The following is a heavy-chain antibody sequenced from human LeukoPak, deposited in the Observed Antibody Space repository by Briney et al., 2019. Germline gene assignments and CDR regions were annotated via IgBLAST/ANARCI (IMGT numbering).Heavy chain of an antibody. Sequence: GGSLRLSCEASEFTFSSYSINWVRQAPGKGLEWVSSISSIRNYIYYADSVRGRFTISRDNARNLLYLQMNSLRAEDTAVYYCARLRGGYNYALGPFDYWGQGTLVTVSS. CDR1: EFTFSSYS. V-gene: IGHV3-21*01. CDR2: ISSIRNYI. D-gene: IGHD5-18*01. CDR3: ARLRGGYNYALGPFDY. J-gene: IGHJ4*02.